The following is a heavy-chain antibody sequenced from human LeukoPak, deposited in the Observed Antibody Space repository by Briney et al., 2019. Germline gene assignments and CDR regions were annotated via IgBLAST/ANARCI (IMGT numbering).Heavy chain of an antibody. CDR1: GYSFTSYW. D-gene: IGHD6-19*01. J-gene: IGHJ4*02. Sequence: GESLKISCQGSGYSFTSYWIGWVRQMPGKGLEWMGIIYLGDSDTRYSPSFQGQVTISADKSINTAYLQWSSLKASDTAMYYCARHPSYTSGWPLDYWGQGTLVTVSS. V-gene: IGHV5-51*01. CDR2: IYLGDSDT. CDR3: ARHPSYTSGWPLDY.